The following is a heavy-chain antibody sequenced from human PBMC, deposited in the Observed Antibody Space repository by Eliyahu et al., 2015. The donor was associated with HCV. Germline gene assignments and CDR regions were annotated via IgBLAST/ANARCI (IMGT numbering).Heavy chain of an antibody. CDR1: GMVFGDYT. J-gene: IGHJ4*02. Sequence: EVHLVESGGGLVQPGRSLRLSCTASGMVFGDYTMNWFRQAPGKGLEGVGFIRKKVFGATTEYATSVKGRFTISRDDSKSIAYLQVNSLKSEDTAVYYCARDGEEGPYDTSGYFDYWGQGALVTVSS. CDR3: ARDGEEGPYDTSGYFDY. CDR2: IRKKVFGATT. V-gene: IGHV3-49*03. D-gene: IGHD3-22*01.